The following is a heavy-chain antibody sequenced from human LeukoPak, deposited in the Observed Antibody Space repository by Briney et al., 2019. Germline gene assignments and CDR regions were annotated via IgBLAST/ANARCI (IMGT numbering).Heavy chain of an antibody. D-gene: IGHD2-15*01. Sequence: GGSLRLSCAVSGFTFSSYGMHWVRQAPGKGLEYVSAISSNGGSTYYADSVKGRFTISRDNSKNTLYLQMSSLIAEDTAVYYCVKAGKLGYCSGGSCYSYYYYYGMDVWGKGTTVTVSS. CDR2: ISSNGGST. CDR1: GFTFSSYG. J-gene: IGHJ6*04. V-gene: IGHV3-64D*06. CDR3: VKAGKLGYCSGGSCYSYYYYYGMDV.